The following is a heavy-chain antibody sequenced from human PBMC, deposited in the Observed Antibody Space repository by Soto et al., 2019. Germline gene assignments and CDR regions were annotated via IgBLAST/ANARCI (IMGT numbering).Heavy chain of an antibody. CDR1: AGTISSYY. D-gene: IGHD1-26*01. CDR2: IDYSGST. V-gene: IGHV4-59*01. J-gene: IGHJ3*02. Sequence: SETRSLTCTVAAGTISSYYWSWVRQPPGKGLEWMGYIDYSGSTNYNPSLTSRVTISVDTSKNQFSLKLSAVTAADTAVYYCARDFFVEPLDAFDIGGQGTMVTGS. CDR3: ARDFFVEPLDAFDI.